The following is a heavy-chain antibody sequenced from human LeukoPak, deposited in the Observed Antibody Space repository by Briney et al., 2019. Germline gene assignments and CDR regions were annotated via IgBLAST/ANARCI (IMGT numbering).Heavy chain of an antibody. CDR1: GFTVSSSY. CDR2: ISGSGGST. J-gene: IGHJ6*02. Sequence: GGSLRLSCAASGFTVSSSYISWVRQAPGKGLEWVSAISGSGGSTYYADSVKGRFTISRDNSKNTLYLQMNSLRAEDTAVYYCASTIFGVVSYYYYYGMDVWGQGTTVTVSS. D-gene: IGHD3-3*01. CDR3: ASTIFGVVSYYYYYGMDV. V-gene: IGHV3-23*01.